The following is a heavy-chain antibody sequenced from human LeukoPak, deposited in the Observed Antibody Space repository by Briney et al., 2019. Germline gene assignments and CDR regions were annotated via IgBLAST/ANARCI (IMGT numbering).Heavy chain of an antibody. CDR2: IHYSGST. Sequence: PSETLSLTCTVSGGSISSSSYYWGWIRQPPGKGLEWIGGIHYSGSTYYYPSLKSRVTISVDTSKNQFSLKLSSVTAADTAVYYCARDVRDSSGYYLRAFGYWGQGTLVTVPS. D-gene: IGHD3-22*01. V-gene: IGHV4-39*07. CDR3: ARDVRDSSGYYLRAFGY. CDR1: GGSISSSSYY. J-gene: IGHJ4*02.